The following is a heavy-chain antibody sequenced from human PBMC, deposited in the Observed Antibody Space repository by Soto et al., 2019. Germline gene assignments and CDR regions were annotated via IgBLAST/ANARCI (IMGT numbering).Heavy chain of an antibody. D-gene: IGHD5-18*01. J-gene: IGHJ3*02. CDR2: IIPIFGTA. CDR1: GGTFSSYA. V-gene: IGHV1-69*06. CDR3: ARERGYSYGTGGAFDI. Sequence: SVKVSCKASGGTFSSYAISWVRQAPGQGLEWMGGIIPIFGTASYAQKFQGRVTITADKSTSTAYMELSSLRSEDTAVYYCARERGYSYGTGGAFDIWGQGTMVTVSS.